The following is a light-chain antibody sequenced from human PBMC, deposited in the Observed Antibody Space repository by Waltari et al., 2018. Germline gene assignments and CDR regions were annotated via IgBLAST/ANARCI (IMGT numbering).Light chain of an antibody. CDR1: SRDVGTYNY. Sequence: QSALTQPPSASGSPGQSVTIPCTGTSRDVGTYNYAPWYQHPPGKPPNLLTAEVDKRPSGVPDRFSGSKSGNTASLTVSGLQAGDEADYYCSSYAGSYNYVFGTGTKVTVL. J-gene: IGLJ1*01. CDR2: EVD. V-gene: IGLV2-8*01. CDR3: SSYAGSYNYV.